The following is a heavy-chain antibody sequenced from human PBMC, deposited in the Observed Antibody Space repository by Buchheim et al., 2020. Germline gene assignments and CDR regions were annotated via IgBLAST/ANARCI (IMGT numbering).Heavy chain of an antibody. CDR3: ARASTGDSSSSFYYYYYGMDV. D-gene: IGHD6-6*01. V-gene: IGHV4-34*01. CDR2: INHSGST. CDR1: GGSFSGYY. J-gene: IGHJ6*02. Sequence: QVQLQQWGAGLLKPSETLSLTCAVYGGSFSGYYWSWIRQPPGKGLEWIGEINHSGSTNYNPSLKSRVPISVDTSKNQFSLKLSSVTAADTAVYYCARASTGDSSSSFYYYYYGMDVWGQGTT.